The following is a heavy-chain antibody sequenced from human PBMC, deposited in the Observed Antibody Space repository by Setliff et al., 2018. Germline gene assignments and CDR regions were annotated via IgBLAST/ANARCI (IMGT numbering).Heavy chain of an antibody. V-gene: IGHV3-23*01. CDR1: GFTFSTYY. Sequence: LRLSCAASGFTFSTYYMHWVRQPPGKGLEWVSAISGSGGSTYYADSVKGRFTISRDNSKNTLYLQMNSLRAEDTAVYYCAKAGGRGVILSAFDYWGQGTLVTVSS. D-gene: IGHD3-10*01. CDR3: AKAGGRGVILSAFDY. J-gene: IGHJ4*02. CDR2: ISGSGGST.